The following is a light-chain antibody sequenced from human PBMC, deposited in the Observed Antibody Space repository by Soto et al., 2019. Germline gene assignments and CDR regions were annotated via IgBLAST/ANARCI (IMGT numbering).Light chain of an antibody. CDR3: HQYASSFGT. CDR1: QSVGHMF. V-gene: IGKV3-20*01. CDR2: DAY. J-gene: IGKJ1*01. Sequence: EIVLTQSPDTLSLSPGDRANLSCRASQSVGHMFLAWFQQKPGQAPRLLIFDAYRRATGIPDRFSGSGSGTNFALTISRLEPEDFALYYCHQYASSFGTFGQGTKVEIK.